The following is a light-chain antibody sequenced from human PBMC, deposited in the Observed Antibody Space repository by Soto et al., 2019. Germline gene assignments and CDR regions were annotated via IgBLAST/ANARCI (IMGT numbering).Light chain of an antibody. CDR3: QQYNTPAT. CDR2: DAS. J-gene: IGKJ2*01. Sequence: DIQMTQSPSTLSASVGDRVTITCRASQSISRWLAWYQQKPGKAPKVLIFDASSLESGVPSRFSGSGSGTEFTLTINSLQPDDSASYYCQQYNTPATFGQGTKLEIK. CDR1: QSISRW. V-gene: IGKV1-5*01.